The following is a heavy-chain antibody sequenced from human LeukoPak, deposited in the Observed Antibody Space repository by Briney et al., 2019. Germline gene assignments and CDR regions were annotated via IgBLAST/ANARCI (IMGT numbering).Heavy chain of an antibody. CDR2: IYYSGST. D-gene: IGHD1-1*01. J-gene: IGHJ4*02. V-gene: IGHV4-39*07. CDR1: GGSISSSSYY. Sequence: SETLSLTCTVSGGSISSSSYYWGGIRQPPGKGLEWIGRIYYSGSTIYNPSLKSRVTISIDTSKNQFSLKLGSVTAADTAVYFCARTPWEGVERCLVGDYWGQGTLVTVPS. CDR3: ARTPWEGVERCLVGDY.